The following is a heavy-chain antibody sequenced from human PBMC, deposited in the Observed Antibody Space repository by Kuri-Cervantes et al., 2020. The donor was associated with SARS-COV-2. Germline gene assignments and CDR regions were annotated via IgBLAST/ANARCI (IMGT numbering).Heavy chain of an antibody. Sequence: GESLKISCAASGFTFSSYETNWVRQALGKGLEWVAFIRYDGSNKYYADSVKGRFTISRDNSKNTLYLQMNSLRAEDTAVYYCAKDTDYTHDYWGQGTLVTVSS. CDR2: IRYDGSNK. V-gene: IGHV3-30*02. D-gene: IGHD4-11*01. CDR1: GFTFSSYE. J-gene: IGHJ4*02. CDR3: AKDTDYTHDY.